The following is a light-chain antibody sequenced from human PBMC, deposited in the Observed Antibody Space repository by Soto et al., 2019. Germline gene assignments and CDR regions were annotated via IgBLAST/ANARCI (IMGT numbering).Light chain of an antibody. CDR3: QSYDSTLSARYV. J-gene: IGLJ1*01. V-gene: IGLV1-40*01. Sequence: QSVLTQPPSVSGAPGQRVTISCTGSSSNIGAGYDVHWYQQRPGTAPKLLIFGNTNRPSGVPDRFSGSKSGTSASLAITGLQAEDEVDYYCQSYDSTLSARYVFGTGTKVTVL. CDR1: SSNIGAGYD. CDR2: GNT.